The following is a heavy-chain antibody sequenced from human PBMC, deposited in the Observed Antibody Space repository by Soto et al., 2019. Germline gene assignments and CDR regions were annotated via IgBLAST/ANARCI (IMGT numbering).Heavy chain of an antibody. V-gene: IGHV1-8*01. Sequence: ASVKVSCKASGYTFTSYDINWVRQATGQGLEWMGWMNPNSGNTGYAQKFQGRVTMTRNTSISTAYMELSSLRSEDTAVYYCARGHRTDTIFGVVIKHYYYGMDVWGQGPTVPVSS. J-gene: IGHJ6*02. CDR2: MNPNSGNT. D-gene: IGHD3-3*01. CDR3: ARGHRTDTIFGVVIKHYYYGMDV. CDR1: GYTFTSYD.